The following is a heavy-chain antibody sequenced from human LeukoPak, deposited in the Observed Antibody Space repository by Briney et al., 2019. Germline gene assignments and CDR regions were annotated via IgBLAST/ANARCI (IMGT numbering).Heavy chain of an antibody. CDR2: IDGSGGRP. CDR1: GFTFSSYA. CDR3: AKDRRLPWDYFDS. V-gene: IGHV3-23*01. J-gene: IGHJ4*02. Sequence: GGSLSLSCIASGFTFSSYAMSWFRQAPGRGLEWVSAIDGSGGRPYYADSVKGRFTISRDNSKNTLYLQMHSLRAEDTAIYYCAKDRRLPWDYFDSWGQGTQVTVSS. D-gene: IGHD5-12*01.